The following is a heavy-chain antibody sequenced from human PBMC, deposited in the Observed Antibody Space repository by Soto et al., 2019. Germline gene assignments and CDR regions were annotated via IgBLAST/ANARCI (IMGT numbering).Heavy chain of an antibody. CDR1: GGSISSGDYY. V-gene: IGHV4-30-4*01. J-gene: IGHJ4*02. CDR3: ATFQGGSRYFGY. CDR2: IYYSGSA. D-gene: IGHD3-9*01. Sequence: NPSETLSLTCTVSGGSISSGDYYWSWIRQPPGKGLEWIGYIYYSGSAYYNPSLKSRVTISVDTSKNQFSLKLSSVTAADTAVYYCATFQGGSRYFGYWGQGTLVTVSS.